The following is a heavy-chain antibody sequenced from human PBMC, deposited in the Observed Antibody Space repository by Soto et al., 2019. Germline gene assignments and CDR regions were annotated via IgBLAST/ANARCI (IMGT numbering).Heavy chain of an antibody. CDR3: ARGVTMVRGVTHYYYYGMDV. D-gene: IGHD3-10*01. CDR1: GYTFTSYG. V-gene: IGHV1-18*01. Sequence: GASVKVSCKASGYTFTSYGISWVRQAPGQGLEWMGWISAYSGNTNYAQKLQGRVTMTTDTSTSTAYMELRSLRSDDTAVYYCARGVTMVRGVTHYYYYGMDVWGQGTTVTVSS. J-gene: IGHJ6*02. CDR2: ISAYSGNT.